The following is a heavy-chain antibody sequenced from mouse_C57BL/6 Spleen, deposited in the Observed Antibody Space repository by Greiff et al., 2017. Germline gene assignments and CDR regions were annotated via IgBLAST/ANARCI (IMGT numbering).Heavy chain of an antibody. J-gene: IGHJ4*01. Sequence: QVQLKQSGAELARPGASVKLSCKASGYTFTSYGISWVKQRTGQGLEWIGEIYPRSGNTYYNEKFKGKATLTADNSSSTAYMELRSLTSEDSAVYFCARWVFYAMDYWGQGTSVTVSS. CDR2: IYPRSGNT. CDR1: GYTFTSYG. CDR3: ARWVFYAMDY. V-gene: IGHV1-81*01.